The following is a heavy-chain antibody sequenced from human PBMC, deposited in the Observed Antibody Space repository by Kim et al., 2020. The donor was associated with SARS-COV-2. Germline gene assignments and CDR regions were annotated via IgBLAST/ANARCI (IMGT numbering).Heavy chain of an antibody. Sequence: GGSLRLSCAASGFTFSNAWMSWVRQAPGKGLEWVGRIKSKTDGGTTDYAAPVKGRFTISRDDSKNTLYLQMNSLKTEDTAVYYCTTDSTLLWFGEEGGMDVWGQGTTVTVSS. CDR2: IKSKTDGGTT. J-gene: IGHJ6*02. D-gene: IGHD3-10*01. CDR3: TTDSTLLWFGEEGGMDV. CDR1: GFTFSNAW. V-gene: IGHV3-15*01.